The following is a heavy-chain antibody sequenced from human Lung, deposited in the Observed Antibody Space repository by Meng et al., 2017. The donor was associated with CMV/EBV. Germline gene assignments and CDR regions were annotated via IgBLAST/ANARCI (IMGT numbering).Heavy chain of an antibody. D-gene: IGHD1-26*01. CDR3: ARGKQDAWELLAY. CDR1: CVSIRSNIR. J-gene: IGHJ4*02. CDR2: NDDSGST. Sequence: QVQQQESGPGLGKPSGTLSLTCGVSCVSIRSNIRWTWVRQPAGKGLELIGDNDDSGSTNNNPPLNSRISITLDKSKNHFSLKVNSVTAADTAVYYWARGKQDAWELLAYWGQGALVTVSS. V-gene: IGHV4-4*02.